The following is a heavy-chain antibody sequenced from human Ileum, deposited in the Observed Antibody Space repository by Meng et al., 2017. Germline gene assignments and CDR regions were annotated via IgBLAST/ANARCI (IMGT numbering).Heavy chain of an antibody. Sequence: QVQLVQSGPEVKKPGASVTVFCKASGFIFSSYDINWVRQAPRQGLEWMGWMNPNSGNTGFAQKFQDRITMTRDTSINTAYMELSSLTSGDTAVYYCARRTQSTGTALGYWGQGTLVTVSS. D-gene: IGHD1-1*01. CDR3: ARRTQSTGTALGY. V-gene: IGHV1-8*01. CDR1: GFIFSSYD. CDR2: MNPNSGNT. J-gene: IGHJ4*02.